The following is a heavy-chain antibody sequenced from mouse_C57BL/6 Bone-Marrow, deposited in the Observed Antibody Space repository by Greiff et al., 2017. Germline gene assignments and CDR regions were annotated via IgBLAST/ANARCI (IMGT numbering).Heavy chain of an antibody. D-gene: IGHD2-1*01. CDR2: INPNNGGT. V-gene: IGHV1-26*01. Sequence: EVQLQQSGPELVKPGASVKISCKASGYTFTDYYMNWVKQSHGKSLEWIGDINPNNGGTSYNQKFKGKATLTVDKSSSTAYMELRSLTSEDSAVYYCAASLYGNYGDYWGQGTTLTVSS. CDR1: GYTFTDYY. J-gene: IGHJ2*01. CDR3: AASLYGNYGDY.